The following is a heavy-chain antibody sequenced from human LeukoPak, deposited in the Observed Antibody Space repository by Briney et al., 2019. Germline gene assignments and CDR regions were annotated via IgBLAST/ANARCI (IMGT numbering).Heavy chain of an antibody. CDR2: IKQDGSEK. Sequence: GGSLRLSCAASGFTFSSYWMSWVRQAPGKGLEWVANIKQDGSEKYYVDSVKGRFTISRDNAKNSLYLQMNSLRAEDTAVYYCASFKQQLVSYESKMGQDYWGQGTLVTVSS. J-gene: IGHJ4*02. CDR3: ASFKQQLVSYESKMGQDY. CDR1: GFTFSSYW. V-gene: IGHV3-7*01. D-gene: IGHD6-13*01.